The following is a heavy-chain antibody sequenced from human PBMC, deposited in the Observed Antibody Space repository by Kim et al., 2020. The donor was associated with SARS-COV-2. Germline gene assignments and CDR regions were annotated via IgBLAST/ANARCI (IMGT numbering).Heavy chain of an antibody. V-gene: IGHV3-7*01. CDR2: IKQDGSEK. D-gene: IGHD6-6*01. CDR3: ASSSIVAPTYIDY. CDR1: GFTFSSYW. Sequence: GGSLRFYCAASGFTFSSYWMSWVRQAPGKGLERVANIKQDGSEKYYVDSVKGRFTISRDKAKNSLYLQMNSLRAEDTAVYYCASSSIVAPTYIDYWGQGT. J-gene: IGHJ4*02.